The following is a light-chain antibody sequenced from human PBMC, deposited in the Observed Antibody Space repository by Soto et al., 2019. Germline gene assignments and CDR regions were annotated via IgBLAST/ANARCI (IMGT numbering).Light chain of an antibody. J-gene: IGKJ1*01. V-gene: IGKV1-39*01. Sequence: DIQMTQSPSSLSASVGNRITITCRASQSISTYLNWYQKKPGKAPNLLTYDASRLQSGVPSRFSGSGGGTDFTLSISSVQPEDFATYYCQQSYSTPRTFGQGTKVDIK. CDR1: QSISTY. CDR2: DAS. CDR3: QQSYSTPRT.